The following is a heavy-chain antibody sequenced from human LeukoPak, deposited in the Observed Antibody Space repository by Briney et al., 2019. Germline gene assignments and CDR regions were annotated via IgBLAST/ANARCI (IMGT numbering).Heavy chain of an antibody. Sequence: GGSLRLSCAASGFTFSSYWMHWARQAPGKGLVWVSRINSDGSSTSYPDSVKGRFTISRDNSKNTLYLQMNSLRAEDTAVYYCAKVINAVRGVITLPLDDWGQGTLVTVSS. J-gene: IGHJ4*02. CDR1: GFTFSSYW. CDR2: INSDGSST. D-gene: IGHD3-10*01. V-gene: IGHV3-74*01. CDR3: AKVINAVRGVITLPLDD.